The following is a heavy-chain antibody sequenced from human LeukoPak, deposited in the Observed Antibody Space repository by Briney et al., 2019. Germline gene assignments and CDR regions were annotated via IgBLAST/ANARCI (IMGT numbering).Heavy chain of an antibody. J-gene: IGHJ6*03. CDR1: GGSINSGSYY. CDR2: IYTSGST. Sequence: SETLSLTCTVSGGSINSGSYYWNWIRQPAGKGLEWIGRIYTSGSTNYNPSLKSRVTISVDMFKNQFSLKLSSVTAADTAVYYCARALKGYYYMDVWGKGTTVTVSS. CDR3: ARALKGYYYMDV. V-gene: IGHV4-61*02.